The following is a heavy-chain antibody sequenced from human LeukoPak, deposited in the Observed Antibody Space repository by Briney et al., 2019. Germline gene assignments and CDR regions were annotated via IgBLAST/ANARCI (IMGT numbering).Heavy chain of an antibody. CDR2: IYYSGST. J-gene: IGHJ4*02. CDR1: GGSISSSSYY. D-gene: IGHD3-22*01. CDR3: ARGITMIVPRYFDY. V-gene: IGHV4-39*01. Sequence: KSSETLSLTCTVSGGSISSSSYYWGWIRQPPGKGLEWIGSIYYSGSTYYNPSLKSRVTISVDTSKNQFSLKLTSVTAADTAMYYCARGITMIVPRYFDYWGQGTLVTVSS.